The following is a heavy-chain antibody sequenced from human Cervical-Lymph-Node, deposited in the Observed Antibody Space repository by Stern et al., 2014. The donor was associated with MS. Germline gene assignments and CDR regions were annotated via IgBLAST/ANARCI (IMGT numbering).Heavy chain of an antibody. J-gene: IGHJ4*02. CDR2: IYPSGIT. D-gene: IGHD2-2*01. CDR1: GASVSSGGW. Sequence: VQLVQSGPGLVKPSGTLSLTCVVSGASVSSGGWWTWVRQPPGKGLEWIGEIYPSGITNYYPSLKSRVTISVDKSKNQFSLKLNSVTAADTALYYCARTYYCVSNECYKNSRDSWGQGTLVIVSS. CDR3: ARTYYCVSNECYKNSRDS. V-gene: IGHV4-4*02.